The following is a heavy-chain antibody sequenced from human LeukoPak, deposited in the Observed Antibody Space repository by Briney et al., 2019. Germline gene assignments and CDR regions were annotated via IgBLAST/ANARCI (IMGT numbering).Heavy chain of an antibody. D-gene: IGHD5/OR15-5a*01. J-gene: IGHJ5*02. V-gene: IGHV1-24*01. CDR1: GYTLTELS. CDR2: FDPEDGET. CDR3: ATAAGLPPT. Sequence: GASVTVSCKFSGYTLTELSMHWVRQAPGQGIEWMGGFDPEDGETIYAQKFQGRVTMTEDTSTDTAYMELSSLRSEDTAVYYCATAAGLPPTWGQGTLVTVSS.